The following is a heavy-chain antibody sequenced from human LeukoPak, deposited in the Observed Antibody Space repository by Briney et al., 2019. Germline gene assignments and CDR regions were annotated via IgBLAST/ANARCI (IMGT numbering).Heavy chain of an antibody. J-gene: IGHJ5*02. V-gene: IGHV1-24*01. CDR2: FDPEDGET. Sequence: ASVKVSFKVSGYTLTELSMHWVRQAPGKGLEWMGGFDPEDGETIYAQKFQGRVTITEDTSTDTAYMELSSLRSEDTAVYYCAGGSSWYDAWGQGTLVTVSS. CDR1: GYTLTELS. CDR3: AGGSSWYDA. D-gene: IGHD6-13*01.